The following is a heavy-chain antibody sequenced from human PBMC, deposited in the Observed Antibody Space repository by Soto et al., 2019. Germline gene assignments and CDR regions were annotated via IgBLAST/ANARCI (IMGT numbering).Heavy chain of an antibody. CDR2: ISASGGSA. V-gene: IGHV3-23*01. CDR3: ASSTAVWHGMEG. Sequence: PWGSLRLSCAAPGFRFSSYAMSWVRQAPGQGPEWLSVISASGGSAYYADSVRGRFTISRDNSKNTLYLQMKSLGAEDTAVYYCASSTAVWHGMEGWGKGNTVTVSS. CDR1: GFRFSSYA. D-gene: IGHD6-13*01. J-gene: IGHJ6*04.